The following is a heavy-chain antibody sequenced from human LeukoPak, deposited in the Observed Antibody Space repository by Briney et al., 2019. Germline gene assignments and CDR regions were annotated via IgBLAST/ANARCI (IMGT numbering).Heavy chain of an antibody. J-gene: IGHJ5*02. CDR3: AIEYCSSTSCYDGLNWFDP. V-gene: IGHV1-2*02. CDR1: GYTFTGSY. CDR2: INPNSGGT. Sequence: ASVKVSCKASGYTFTGSYIHWVRQAPGQGLEWMGWINPNSGGTNYAQKFQGRVTMTRDTSISTAYMELSRLRSDDTAVYYCAIEYCSSTSCYDGLNWFDPWGQGTLVTVSS. D-gene: IGHD2-2*01.